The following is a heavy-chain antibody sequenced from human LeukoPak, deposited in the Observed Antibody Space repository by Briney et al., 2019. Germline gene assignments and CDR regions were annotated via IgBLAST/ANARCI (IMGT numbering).Heavy chain of an antibody. J-gene: IGHJ5*02. V-gene: IGHV1-2*06. D-gene: IGHD2-2*01. CDR1: GYTFTGYY. CDR3: ARAYCSSTSCYYWFDP. CDR2: INPNSGGT. Sequence: ASVKVSCKASGYTFTGYYMHWVRQAPGQGLEWMGRINPNSGGTNYAQKFQGRVTMTRDTSISTAYMELSRLRSDDTAVYYCARAYCSSTSCYYWFDPWGQGTLVTVSS.